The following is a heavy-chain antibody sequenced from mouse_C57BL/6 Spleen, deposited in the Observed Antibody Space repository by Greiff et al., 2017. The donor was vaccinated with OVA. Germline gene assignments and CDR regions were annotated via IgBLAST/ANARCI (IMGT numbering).Heavy chain of an antibody. V-gene: IGHV1-52*01. CDR2: IDPSDSET. J-gene: IGHJ3*01. CDR3: ARGMDYDGRFAY. D-gene: IGHD2-4*01. Sequence: QVQLQQPGAELVRPGSSVKLSCKASGYTFTSYWMHWVKQRPLQGLEWIGNIDPSDSETHYNQKFKDKATLTVDKSSSTAYMQLSSLTSEDSAVYYCARGMDYDGRFAYWGQGTLVTVSA. CDR1: GYTFTSYW.